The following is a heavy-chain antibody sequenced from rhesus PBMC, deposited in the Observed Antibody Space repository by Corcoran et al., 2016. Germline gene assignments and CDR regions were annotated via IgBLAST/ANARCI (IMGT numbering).Heavy chain of an antibody. CDR1: GGAISDSYR. J-gene: IGHJ6*01. CDR3: AREVGYYNIWTGYYDSAYGLDS. CDR2: IYGSSTSS. D-gene: IGHD3-3*01. Sequence: QVQLQESGPGVVKPSETLSLTCAVSGGAISDSYRWSWIRQPPGKGLEWIGYIYGSSTSSNYNPSLKSRVTLSKDTSKNQFSLKLSSVTAADTGVYYCAREVGYYNIWTGYYDSAYGLDSWGQGVVVTVSS. V-gene: IGHV4S10*01.